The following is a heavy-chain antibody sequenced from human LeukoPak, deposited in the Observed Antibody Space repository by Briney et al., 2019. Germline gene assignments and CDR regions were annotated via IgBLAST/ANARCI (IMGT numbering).Heavy chain of an antibody. Sequence: PGGSLRLSCAASGFTFSNAWMSWVRQAPGKGLEWVGRIKSKTDGETTDYTAPVKGRFTISRDDSKNTLYLQMNSLKTEDSALYYCTTGSPYYFDYWGQGTLVTVSS. CDR3: TTGSPYYFDY. CDR1: GFTFSNAW. J-gene: IGHJ4*02. V-gene: IGHV3-15*01. CDR2: IKSKTDGETT.